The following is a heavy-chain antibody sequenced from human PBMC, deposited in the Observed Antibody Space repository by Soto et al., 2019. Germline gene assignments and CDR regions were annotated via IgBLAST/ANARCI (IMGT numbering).Heavy chain of an antibody. CDR2: ISSSSSYI. D-gene: IGHD6-19*01. J-gene: IGHJ4*02. V-gene: IGHV3-21*01. CDR1: GFTFSSYS. CDR3: ARDRGGYSSGWSYYFDY. Sequence: GGSLRLSCAASGFTFSSYSMNWVRQAPGKGLEWVSSISSSSSYIYYADSVKGRLTISRDNAKNSLYLPMNSLRAEDTAVYYCARDRGGYSSGWSYYFDYWGQGTLVTVSS.